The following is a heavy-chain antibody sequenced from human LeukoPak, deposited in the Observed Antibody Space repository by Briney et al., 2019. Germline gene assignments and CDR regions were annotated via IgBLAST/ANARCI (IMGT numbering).Heavy chain of an antibody. CDR2: IFYTGDT. Sequence: SETLSLTCTVSGGSISPYYWTWIRKPPGKGLEWIGSIFYTGDTNYNPFLKSRVTISVDTSKNQFSLKLTSVTAADTAVYYCSRDGLGNFDYWGQGALVTVSS. J-gene: IGHJ4*02. D-gene: IGHD7-27*01. V-gene: IGHV4-59*01. CDR1: GGSISPYY. CDR3: SRDGLGNFDY.